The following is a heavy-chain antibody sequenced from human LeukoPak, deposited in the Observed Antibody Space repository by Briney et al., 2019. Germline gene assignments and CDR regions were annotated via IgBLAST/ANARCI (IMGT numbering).Heavy chain of an antibody. V-gene: IGHV4-39*01. J-gene: IGHJ4*02. D-gene: IGHD2-15*01. CDR1: SGSISSSIYY. Sequence: SETLSLTCTVSSGSISSSIYYWGWIRQPPGKGLELIGHVYYTGSAYFNPSLKSRVTMSVDTSKNQFSLKLSSVTAADTAVYFCARSPGGGFVLVVGATRLFDYWGQGTLVTVSS. CDR3: ARSPGGGFVLVVGATRLFDY. CDR2: VYYTGSA.